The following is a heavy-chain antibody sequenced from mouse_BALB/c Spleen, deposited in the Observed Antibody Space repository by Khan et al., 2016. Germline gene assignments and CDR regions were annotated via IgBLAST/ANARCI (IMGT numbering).Heavy chain of an antibody. CDR2: ISYSGTT. Sequence: EVQLQESGPGLVKPSQSLSLTCTVTGYSITSDYAWNWIRQFPGNKLEWMGYISYSGTTTYNPSLKNRISITRDTSKNQFFLQLNSVTTEDTATYYCARWLDAMDYWGQGTSVTVSS. CDR1: GYSITSDYA. D-gene: IGHD2-2*01. J-gene: IGHJ4*01. CDR3: ARWLDAMDY. V-gene: IGHV3-2*02.